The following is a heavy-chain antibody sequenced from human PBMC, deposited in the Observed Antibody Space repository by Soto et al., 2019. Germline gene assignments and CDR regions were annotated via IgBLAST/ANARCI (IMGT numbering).Heavy chain of an antibody. Sequence: SVKVSCKASGGTFSSYAISWVRQAPGQGLEWMGGIIPIFGTANYAQKFQGRVTITADESTSTAYMELSSLRSEDTAVYYRAGRVTNFGVVTREGVAFDIWGQGTMVTVSS. D-gene: IGHD3-3*01. CDR2: IIPIFGTA. V-gene: IGHV1-69*13. CDR1: GGTFSSYA. J-gene: IGHJ3*02. CDR3: AGRVTNFGVVTREGVAFDI.